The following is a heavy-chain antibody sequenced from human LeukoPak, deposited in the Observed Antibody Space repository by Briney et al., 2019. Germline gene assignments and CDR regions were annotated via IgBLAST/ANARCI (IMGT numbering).Heavy chain of an antibody. CDR1: GNTLTELS. CDR3: ATTRYFKVIHAFDI. D-gene: IGHD3-9*01. Sequence: ASVKVSCKVSGNTLTELSMHWVRQAPGKGLEWMGGFDPEDGETIYAQKFQGRVTMTEDTSTDTAYMELSSLRSEDTAVYYCATTRYFKVIHAFDIWGQGTMVTVSS. J-gene: IGHJ3*02. V-gene: IGHV1-24*01. CDR2: FDPEDGET.